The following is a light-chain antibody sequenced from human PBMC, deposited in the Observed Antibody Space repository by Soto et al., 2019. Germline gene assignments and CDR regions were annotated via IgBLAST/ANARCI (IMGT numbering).Light chain of an antibody. CDR1: SSDVGGYNY. J-gene: IGLJ2*01. V-gene: IGLV2-11*01. CDR3: CAYAGSNSYVV. Sequence: QSALTQPRSASGSPGQSITISCTGTSSDVGGYNYVSWYQQHPAKAPKLIIFDVSKRPSGVPNRFSGSKSGNTASLTISGLQAEDEADYYCCAYAGSNSYVVFGGVTQLTVL. CDR2: DVS.